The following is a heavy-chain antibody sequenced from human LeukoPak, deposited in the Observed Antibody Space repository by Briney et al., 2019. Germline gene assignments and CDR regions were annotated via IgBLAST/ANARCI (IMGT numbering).Heavy chain of an antibody. V-gene: IGHV3-48*03. CDR3: AGNYGSGPEGYYYGMDV. J-gene: IGHJ6*04. CDR1: GFTFSSYE. CDR2: ISSIVSTI. D-gene: IGHD3-10*01. Sequence: GGSLRLSCAASGFTFSSYEMNRVRQAPGKGLEWVSYISSIVSTIYYADSVKGPFTISRDNTKNSLYLQMNSLRAEDTAVYYCAGNYGSGPEGYYYGMDVWGKGTTVTVSS.